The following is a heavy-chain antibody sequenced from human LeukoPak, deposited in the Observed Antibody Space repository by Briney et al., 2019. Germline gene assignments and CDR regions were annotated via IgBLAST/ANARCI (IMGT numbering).Heavy chain of an antibody. J-gene: IGHJ6*03. D-gene: IGHD3-10*01. CDR1: GYTFTGYY. CDR2: INPNSGGT. CDR3: ARDRFGGDYYYYYMDV. V-gene: IGHV1-2*02. Sequence: WASVKVSCKASGYTFTGYYMHWVRQAPGQGLEWMGWINPNSGGTNYAQRFQGRVTMTRDTSISTAYMELRRLRSDDTAVYYCARDRFGGDYYYYYMDVWGKGTTVTISS.